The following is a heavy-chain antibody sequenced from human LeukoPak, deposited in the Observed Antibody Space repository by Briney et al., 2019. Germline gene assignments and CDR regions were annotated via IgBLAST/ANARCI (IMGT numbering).Heavy chain of an antibody. J-gene: IGHJ6*03. CDR1: GYTFTSYG. CDR3: ARGKDIVVVPAAIARSYYYYYMDV. V-gene: IGHV1-18*01. CDR2: ISAYNGNT. D-gene: IGHD2-2*02. Sequence: ASVKVSCKASGYTFTSYGISWVRQAPGQGLEWMGWISAYNGNTNYAQKLQGRVTMTTDTSTSTAYMELRSLRSDDTAVYYCARGKDIVVVPAAIARSYYYYYMDVWGQGTLVTVSS.